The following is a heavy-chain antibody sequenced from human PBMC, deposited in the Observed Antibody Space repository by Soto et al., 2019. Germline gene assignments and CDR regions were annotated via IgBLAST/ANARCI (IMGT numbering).Heavy chain of an antibody. CDR1: GGSISSGGYY. CDR2: IYYSGST. D-gene: IGHD3-22*01. V-gene: IGHV4-31*03. CDR3: AREIIVGLYEVY. J-gene: IGHJ4*02. Sequence: SETLSLTCTVSGGSISSGGYYWSWIRQHPGKGLEWIGYIYYSGSTYYNPSLKSRVTISVDTSKNQFSLKLSSVTAADTAVYYCAREIIVGLYEVYWGQGNLVTVSS.